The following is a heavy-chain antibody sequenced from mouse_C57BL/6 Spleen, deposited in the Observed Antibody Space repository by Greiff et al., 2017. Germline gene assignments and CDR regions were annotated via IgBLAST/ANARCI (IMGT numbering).Heavy chain of an antibody. CDR1: GYTFPDYY. Sequence: QVQLQQSGAELVKPGDSVKISCKASGYTFPDYYINWVKQRPGQGLEWIGQIGPGSGSTYYTEQFKGQATLPSAKSSSTAYMQLSSLTSEDSAVYFCARAIYSDYARYFGSWGQGTTLTVSS. CDR3: ARAIYSDYARYFGS. V-gene: IGHV1-77*01. D-gene: IGHD2-4*01. J-gene: IGHJ2*01. CDR2: IGPGSGST.